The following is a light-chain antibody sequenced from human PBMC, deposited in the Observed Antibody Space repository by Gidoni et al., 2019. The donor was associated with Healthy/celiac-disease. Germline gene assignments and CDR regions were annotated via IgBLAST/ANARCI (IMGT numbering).Light chain of an antibody. J-gene: IGKJ1*01. V-gene: IGKV4-1*01. Sequence: DIVMTQSPDSLAVSLGERATINCKSSQSVLYSSNNKNYLAWYQQKPGQPPKLLIYWASTRESGVPGRFSGSGSGTDFTLTISSLQAEDVAVYYCQQYYSTPWTFXXXTKVEIK. CDR2: WAS. CDR3: QQYYSTPWT. CDR1: QSVLYSSNNKNY.